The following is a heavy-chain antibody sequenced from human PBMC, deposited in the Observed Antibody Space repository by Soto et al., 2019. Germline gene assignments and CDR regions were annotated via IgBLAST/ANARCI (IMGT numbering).Heavy chain of an antibody. CDR3: ASLTPTRYFAS. V-gene: IGHV3-23*01. Sequence: EVQLLESVGGLVQTGGSLRLACAASGFTFSSYAMTWVREAPGKGLEWVSSISVSGGSTYYADSVKGRFTISRDNSKKTLYLQMNSLRAEDTAVYYCASLTPTRYFASWGQGTLVTVSS. CDR1: GFTFSSYA. D-gene: IGHD7-27*01. CDR2: ISVSGGST. J-gene: IGHJ4*02.